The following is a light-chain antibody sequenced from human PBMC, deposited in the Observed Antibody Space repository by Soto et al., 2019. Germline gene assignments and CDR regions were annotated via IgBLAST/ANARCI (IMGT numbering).Light chain of an antibody. CDR1: QTVSRS. J-gene: IGKJ1*01. CDR3: QQHNRWPRT. V-gene: IGKV3-15*01. Sequence: EIVLTQSPGTLSLSPGERATLSCRASQTVSRSLASYQQQPGQGPSLLIYGPSTRAGGVPARFSGGRSGTEFTLTITGLQTEDFALDFCQQHNRWPRTFGQGTEV. CDR2: GPS.